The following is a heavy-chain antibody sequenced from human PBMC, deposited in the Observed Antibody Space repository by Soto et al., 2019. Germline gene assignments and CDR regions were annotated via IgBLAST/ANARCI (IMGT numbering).Heavy chain of an antibody. V-gene: IGHV2-5*02. D-gene: IGHD3-10*01. CDR1: GFSLNTGGVT. Sequence: SGPTLVNPTQTLTLTCVFSGFSLNTGGVTVGWIRQPPGKALEWVALIYWDDGKRYSPSLKSRLTITKETSRNQVVLTMTNVDPEDTSTYFCAHSPAPRVYFQHWGEGTLVTVSS. CDR2: IYWDDGK. CDR3: AHSPAPRVYFQH. J-gene: IGHJ1*01.